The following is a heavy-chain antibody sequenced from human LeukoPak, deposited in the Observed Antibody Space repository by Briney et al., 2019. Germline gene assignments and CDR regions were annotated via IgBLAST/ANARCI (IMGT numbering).Heavy chain of an antibody. CDR2: IRHREYGGTA. Sequence: GGSLRLSCATSGFNFGVVAMDWIRQAPGKGLEWVGFIRHREYGGTAEYAASVNGRFAISRVDSKSIVYLQMNDLRTEDTGVYYCARERAGDVDYWGLGILVTVSS. V-gene: IGHV3-49*03. CDR1: GFNFGVVA. CDR3: ARERAGDVDY. J-gene: IGHJ4*02.